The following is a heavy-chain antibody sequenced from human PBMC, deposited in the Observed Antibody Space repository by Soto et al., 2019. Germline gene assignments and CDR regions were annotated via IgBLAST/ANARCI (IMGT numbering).Heavy chain of an antibody. CDR1: GGSMRSYY. Sequence: SETLSLTCSVSGGSMRSYYWNWLRQPAGKGLEWIGRIYGRGDTNYNPSVRSRVTMSVDTSKNEFSLRLNSVTAADTAVYYCAGIGEDVYYGMDVWGQGTTVTVSS. J-gene: IGHJ6*02. CDR3: AGIGEDVYYGMDV. D-gene: IGHD2-21*01. V-gene: IGHV4-4*07. CDR2: IYGRGDT.